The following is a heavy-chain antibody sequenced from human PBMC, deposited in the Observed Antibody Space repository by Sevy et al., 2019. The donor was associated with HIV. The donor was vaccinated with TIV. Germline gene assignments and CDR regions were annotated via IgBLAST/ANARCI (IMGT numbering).Heavy chain of an antibody. V-gene: IGHV3-9*01. CDR1: GFTFEDYS. CDR3: VKTPMTGAAPFFDF. CDR2: ISWNSGSL. D-gene: IGHD2-15*01. Sequence: GGSLRLSCVGSGFTFEDYSLHWVRQAPGKGLEWVSGISWNSGSLDYACSVRGRFTIFRDNAKKTLYLQMDSLRSEDTALYHCVKTPMTGAAPFFDFWGQGTAVTVSS. J-gene: IGHJ4*02.